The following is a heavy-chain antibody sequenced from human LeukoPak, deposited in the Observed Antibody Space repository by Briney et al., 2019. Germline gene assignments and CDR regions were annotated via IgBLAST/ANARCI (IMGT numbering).Heavy chain of an antibody. D-gene: IGHD3-10*01. CDR1: GFHFSSYA. J-gene: IGHJ4*02. V-gene: IGHV3-30*02. CDR3: AKEIWSLDY. CDR2: IQYDGNYK. Sequence: GGSLRLSCAASGFHFSSYAMHWVRQAPGKGLEWVAFIQYDGNYKYYADSVKGRFTISRDNSKNTLYLQMNSLRAEGTAVYYCAKEIWSLDYWGQGTLVTVSS.